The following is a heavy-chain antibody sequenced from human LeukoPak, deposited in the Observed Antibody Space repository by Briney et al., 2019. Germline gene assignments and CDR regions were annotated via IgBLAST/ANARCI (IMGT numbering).Heavy chain of an antibody. V-gene: IGHV3-33*01. CDR2: IWYDGSNK. D-gene: IGHD4-23*01. J-gene: IGHJ2*01. CDR3: ARGYGGNSGETDWYFDL. CDR1: GFTFSSYG. Sequence: PGGSLRLSCAASGFTFSSYGMHWVRQAPGKGLEWVAVIWYDGSNKYYADSVKGRFTISRDNSKNTVSLQMDNVRAEDTAVYYCARGYGGNSGETDWYFDLWGRGTLVTVSS.